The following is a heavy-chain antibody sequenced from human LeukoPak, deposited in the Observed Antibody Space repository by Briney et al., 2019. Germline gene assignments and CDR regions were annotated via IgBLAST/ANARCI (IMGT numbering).Heavy chain of an antibody. V-gene: IGHV4-39*07. J-gene: IGHJ4*02. CDR2: IYYSGST. Sequence: SETLSLTCTVSGGSISSSSYYWGWIRQPPGKGLEWIGSIYYSGSTYYNPSLKSRVTISVDTSKNQFSLKLSSVAAAYTAVYYCASHFYYYDSSGYYDWGQGTLVTVSS. CDR3: ASHFYYYDSSGYYD. CDR1: GGSISSSSYY. D-gene: IGHD3-22*01.